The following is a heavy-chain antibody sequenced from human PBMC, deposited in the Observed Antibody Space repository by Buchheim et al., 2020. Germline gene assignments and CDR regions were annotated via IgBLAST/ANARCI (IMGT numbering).Heavy chain of an antibody. CDR1: GYTFTSYY. Sequence: QVQLVQSGAEVKKPGASVKVSCKASGYTFTSYYMHWVRQAPGQGLEWMGIINPSGGSTSYAQKFQGRVTMTRDTSTSTVYMELSSLRSEDTVVYYCARDRLRLGGRNLHNFGMDVWGQGTT. J-gene: IGHJ6*02. CDR2: INPSGGST. CDR3: ARDRLRLGGRNLHNFGMDV. V-gene: IGHV1-46*01. D-gene: IGHD3-16*01.